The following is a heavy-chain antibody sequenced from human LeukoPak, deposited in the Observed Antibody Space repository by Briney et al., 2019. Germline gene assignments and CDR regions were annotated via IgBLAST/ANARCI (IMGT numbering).Heavy chain of an antibody. CDR1: GGSISSSSYY. D-gene: IGHD3-10*01. Sequence: SQTLSLTCAVSGGSISSSSYYWGWIRQPPGKGLEWIGSIYYSGSTYYNPSLKSRVTISVDTSKNQFSLKLSSVTAADTAVYYCARVNTMVRGVIITYYYYYMDVWGKGTTVTVSS. CDR2: IYYSGST. J-gene: IGHJ6*03. V-gene: IGHV4-39*07. CDR3: ARVNTMVRGVIITYYYYYMDV.